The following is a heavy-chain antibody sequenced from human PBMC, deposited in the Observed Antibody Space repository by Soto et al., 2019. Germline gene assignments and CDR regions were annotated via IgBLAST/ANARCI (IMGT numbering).Heavy chain of an antibody. CDR3: AKLLGLLDF. D-gene: IGHD3-10*01. Sequence: PGGSLRLSCVVSGLTFNNHALSWVRQAPGMGLTWVSTISVSGDRAYYADSVRGRFTISRDNSKNTLYLEMNSLRAEDTAVYYCAKLLGLLDFWGRGTLVAVSS. CDR2: ISVSGDRA. CDR1: GLTFNNHA. V-gene: IGHV3-23*01. J-gene: IGHJ4*02.